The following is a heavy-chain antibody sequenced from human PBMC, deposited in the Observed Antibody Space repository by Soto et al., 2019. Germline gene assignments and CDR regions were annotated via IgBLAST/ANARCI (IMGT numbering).Heavy chain of an antibody. CDR1: GFTFSSYA. Sequence: EVQLLESGGGLVQPGGSLRLSCAASGFTFSSYAMSWFRQAPGKGLEWVSAISGSGGSTYYADSVKGRFTISRDNSKHRLYLQMNSLRAEDTAVYYCAKRSGGLLFLELLSDFDYCGQGTLVTVSS. D-gene: IGHD3-3*01. CDR3: AKRSGGLLFLELLSDFDY. J-gene: IGHJ4*02. V-gene: IGHV3-23*01. CDR2: ISGSGGST.